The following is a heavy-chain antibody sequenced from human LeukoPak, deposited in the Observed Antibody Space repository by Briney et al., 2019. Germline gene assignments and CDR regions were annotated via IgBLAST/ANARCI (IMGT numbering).Heavy chain of an antibody. CDR1: GRSFSGYY. J-gene: IGHJ4*02. D-gene: IGHD3-10*01. CDR3: ARLELYFDY. CDR2: IYYSGST. Sequence: SQTLSLTCAVYGRSFSGYYWSWTRQPPGKGLEWLGSIYYSGSTNYNPSLKSRVTISIDTSKNQFSLKLSSVTAADTAVYYCARLELYFDYWGQGTLVTVSS. V-gene: IGHV4-34*01.